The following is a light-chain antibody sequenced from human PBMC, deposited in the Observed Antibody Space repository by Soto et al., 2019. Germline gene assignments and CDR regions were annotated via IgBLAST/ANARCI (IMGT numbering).Light chain of an antibody. J-gene: IGLJ1*01. CDR1: SSDVGGYGY. CDR2: EVN. CDR3: SSYTGSSTYV. Sequence: QSALTQPASVSGSPGQSITISCTGTSSDVGGYGYVSWYQQHPGHAPKLMIYEVNNRPSGVSERFSGSKSGNTASLTISGLQPEDEAEYYCSSYTGSSTYVFGTGTKLTVL. V-gene: IGLV2-14*01.